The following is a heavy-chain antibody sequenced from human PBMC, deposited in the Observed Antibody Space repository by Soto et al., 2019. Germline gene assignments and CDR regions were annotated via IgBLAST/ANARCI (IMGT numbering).Heavy chain of an antibody. D-gene: IGHD5-12*01. Sequence: QLQLQESGPGLVKPSETLSLTCTVSGGSISSSSYYWGWIRQPPGKGLEWIGSIYYSGSTYYNPSLKSRVTISVDTSKNQFSLKLSSVTAADTAVYYCARHLPQYSGYENPPYYGDYEAYFDYWGQGTLVTVSS. CDR3: ARHLPQYSGYENPPYYGDYEAYFDY. CDR1: GGSISSSSYY. CDR2: IYYSGST. V-gene: IGHV4-39*01. J-gene: IGHJ4*02.